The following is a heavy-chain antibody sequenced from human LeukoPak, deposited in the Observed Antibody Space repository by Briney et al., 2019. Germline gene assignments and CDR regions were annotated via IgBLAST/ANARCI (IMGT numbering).Heavy chain of an antibody. Sequence: GGSLRLSCAASGFTFSSYSMNWVRQAPGKGLEWVSSISSSRSYIYYADSVKGRFTISRDNSRNTLYLQMNSLRVEDTAVYYCAKDARRSSGWYFFDHWGQGTLVTVSS. D-gene: IGHD6-19*01. J-gene: IGHJ4*02. CDR3: AKDARRSSGWYFFDH. CDR2: ISSSRSYI. CDR1: GFTFSSYS. V-gene: IGHV3-21*04.